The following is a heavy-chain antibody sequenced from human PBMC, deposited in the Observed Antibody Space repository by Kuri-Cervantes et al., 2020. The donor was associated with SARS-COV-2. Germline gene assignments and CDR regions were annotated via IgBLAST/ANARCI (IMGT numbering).Heavy chain of an antibody. CDR1: GGSFSGYY. CDR2: IYYSGST. D-gene: IGHD4-17*01. Sequence: SETLSLTCAVYGGSFSGYYWSWIRQPPGKGLEWIGSIYYSGSTYYNPSLKSRVTISVDTSKNQFSLKLSSVTAADTAVYYCARENGDYPYYYYYMDVWGKGTTVTVSS. CDR3: ARENGDYPYYYYYMDV. V-gene: IGHV4-34*01. J-gene: IGHJ6*03.